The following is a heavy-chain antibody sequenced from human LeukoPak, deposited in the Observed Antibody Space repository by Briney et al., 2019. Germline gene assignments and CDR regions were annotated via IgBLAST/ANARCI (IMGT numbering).Heavy chain of an antibody. CDR3: ARGITIFGVVNLNWFDP. J-gene: IGHJ5*02. CDR2: MNPNSGNT. D-gene: IGHD3-3*01. CDR1: GYTFTSYD. Sequence: ASVKVSCKASGYTFTSYDINWVRQAPGQGLEWMGWMNPNSGNTGYAQKFQGRVTMTRNTSISTAYMELSSLRSEDTAVYYCARGITIFGVVNLNWFDPWGQGTLVTVSS. V-gene: IGHV1-8*01.